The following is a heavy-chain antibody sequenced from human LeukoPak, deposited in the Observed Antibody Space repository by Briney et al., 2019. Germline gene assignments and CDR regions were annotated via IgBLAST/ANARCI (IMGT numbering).Heavy chain of an antibody. J-gene: IGHJ1*01. CDR2: IWYDGNNK. V-gene: IGHV3-33*01. CDR3: ARHGGDTVTSPCEG. CDR1: GFTFIAYG. Sequence: PGGSRRLSCAASGFTFIAYGMHWVRQAPGKGLEWVAVIWYDGNNKYYADSVKGRFTISRDNSKNTLYLQMNSLRAEDTAVYYCARHGGDTVTSPCEGWGQGSLVTVSS. D-gene: IGHD4-17*01.